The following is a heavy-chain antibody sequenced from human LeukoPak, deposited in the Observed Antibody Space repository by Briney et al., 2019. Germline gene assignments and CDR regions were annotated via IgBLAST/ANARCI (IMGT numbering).Heavy chain of an antibody. D-gene: IGHD2-2*01. J-gene: IGHJ4*02. CDR3: ARVAGRDCSSTSCPIDY. CDR2: TYYRSKWYN. Sequence: SQTLSLTCAISGDSVSSNSAAWNWIRQSPSRGLEWLGRTYYRSKWYNDYAVSVKSRITINPDTSKNQFSLQLNSVTPEDTAVYYCARVAGRDCSSTSCPIDYWGQETLVTVSS. V-gene: IGHV6-1*01. CDR1: GDSVSSNSAA.